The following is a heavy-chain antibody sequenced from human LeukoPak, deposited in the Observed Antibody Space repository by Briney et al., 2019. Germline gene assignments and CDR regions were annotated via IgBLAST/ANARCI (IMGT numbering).Heavy chain of an antibody. CDR2: IGTYDGHT. CDR3: ARLMDNNYDGSAFDY. J-gene: IGHJ4*02. Sequence: GASVKVSCKTSGYSFTDYIIAWVRQAPGQGLGWLGWIGTYDGHTSYAQKVQGRVTMTTDTSATTAYLELRSLTSDDTALYYCARLMDNNYDGSAFDYWGQGTLVTVSS. CDR1: GYSFTDYI. V-gene: IGHV1-18*01. D-gene: IGHD3-22*01.